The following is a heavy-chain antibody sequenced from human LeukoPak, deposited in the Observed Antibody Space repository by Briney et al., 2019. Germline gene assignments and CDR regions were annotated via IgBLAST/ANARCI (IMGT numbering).Heavy chain of an antibody. D-gene: IGHD1-26*01. Sequence: GGSLRLSCAASGFTFSSYSMNWVRQAPGKGLEWVSSISSSSSYIYYADSVRGRFSISRDNAKNSLYLQMNSLRAEDSAVYYCARDEVGGPLKYWGQGVLVTVSS. CDR2: ISSSSSYI. V-gene: IGHV3-21*06. CDR1: GFTFSSYS. CDR3: ARDEVGGPLKY. J-gene: IGHJ4*02.